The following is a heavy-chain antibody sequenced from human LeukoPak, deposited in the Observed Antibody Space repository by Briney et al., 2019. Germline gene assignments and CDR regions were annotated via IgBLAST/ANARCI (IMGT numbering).Heavy chain of an antibody. V-gene: IGHV3-15*01. D-gene: IGHD1-26*01. J-gene: IGHJ4*02. CDR2: IKSIPNGGTT. Sequence: GGSLRLSCAASGFTFSNAWMSWVRQAPGKGLDWVGRIKSIPNGGTTDYAAPVKGRFTISRDDSKNTLYLQMNSLKTEDTAVYYCTTRGGSFSIFDYWGQGTLVTVSS. CDR1: GFTFSNAW. CDR3: TTRGGSFSIFDY.